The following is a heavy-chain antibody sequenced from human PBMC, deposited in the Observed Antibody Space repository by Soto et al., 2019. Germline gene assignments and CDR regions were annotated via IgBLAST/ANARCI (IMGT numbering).Heavy chain of an antibody. CDR2: INHSGST. CDR3: ARGRGSSWPYYDMDV. D-gene: IGHD6-13*01. Sequence: QVQLQQWGAGLLKPSETLSLTCAVYGGSFSGYYWSWIRQPPGKGLEWIGEINHSGSTNYNPSLKSRVTISVDTSKNQFSLKLSSVTAADTAVYYCARGRGSSWPYYDMDVWGQGTTVTVSS. CDR1: GGSFSGYY. J-gene: IGHJ6*02. V-gene: IGHV4-34*01.